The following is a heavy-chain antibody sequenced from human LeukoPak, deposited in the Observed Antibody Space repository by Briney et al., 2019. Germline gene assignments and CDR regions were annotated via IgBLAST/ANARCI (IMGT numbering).Heavy chain of an antibody. D-gene: IGHD3-10*01. Sequence: PSETLSLTCTVSGGSISSGGYYWSWIRQHPGKGLEWIGYIYYSGSTYYNPSLKSRVTISVDTSKNQFSLKLSSVTAADTAVYYCARDQVGGSGSQYCFDYWGQGTLVTVSS. V-gene: IGHV4-31*03. CDR2: IYYSGST. J-gene: IGHJ4*02. CDR1: GGSISSGGYY. CDR3: ARDQVGGSGSQYCFDY.